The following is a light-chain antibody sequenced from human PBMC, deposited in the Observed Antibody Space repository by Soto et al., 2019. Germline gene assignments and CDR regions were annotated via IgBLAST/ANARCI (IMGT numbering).Light chain of an antibody. CDR2: EVS. Sequence: QSVLSQPASVSGSPGQSITISCTGTSSDVGRYNYVSWYQQHPGKAPKFMIYEVSNRPSGVSNRFSGSKSGNTASLTISGLQAEDEADYYCTSYTSINTYVFGTGTKATVL. J-gene: IGLJ1*01. CDR3: TSYTSINTYV. CDR1: SSDVGRYNY. V-gene: IGLV2-14*01.